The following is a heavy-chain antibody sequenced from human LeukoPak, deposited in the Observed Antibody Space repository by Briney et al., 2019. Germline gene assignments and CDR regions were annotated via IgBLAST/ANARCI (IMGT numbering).Heavy chain of an antibody. J-gene: IGHJ4*02. V-gene: IGHV3-30*02. CDR1: GFTFSSYA. CDR2: IRYDGSNK. D-gene: IGHD6-13*01. CDR3: AKDRDSSSWYFDY. Sequence: GGSLRLSCAASGFTFSSYAMSWVRQAPGKGLEWVAFIRYDGSNKYYADSVKGRFTISRDNSKNTLYLQMNSLRTEDTAVYYCAKDRDSSSWYFDYWGQGTLVTVSS.